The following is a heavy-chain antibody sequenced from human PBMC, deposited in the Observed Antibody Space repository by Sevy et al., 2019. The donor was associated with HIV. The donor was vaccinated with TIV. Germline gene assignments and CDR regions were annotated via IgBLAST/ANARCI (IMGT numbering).Heavy chain of an antibody. CDR2: IGTAGDT. CDR1: GFTFSSYD. J-gene: IGHJ6*02. D-gene: IGHD3-22*01. Sequence: GGSLRLSCAASGFTFSSYDMHWVRQATGKGLEWVSAIGTAGDTYYPGSVKGRFTISRENAKNSLYLQMNSLGAGETAVYYCARESRGYYDSSGYYYYYGMDVWGQGTTVTVSS. CDR3: ARESRGYYDSSGYYYYYGMDV. V-gene: IGHV3-13*01.